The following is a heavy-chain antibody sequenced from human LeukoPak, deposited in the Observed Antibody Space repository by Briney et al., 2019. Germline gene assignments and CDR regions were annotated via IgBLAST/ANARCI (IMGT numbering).Heavy chain of an antibody. CDR3: AKGRTAYCSSTSCYTSDY. V-gene: IGHV3-23*01. J-gene: IGHJ4*02. D-gene: IGHD2-2*02. Sequence: GGSLRLSCAASGFTFSSYAMSWVRQAPGKGLEWVSASSGSGGSTYYADSVKGRFTISRDNSKNTLYLQMNSLRAEDTAVYYCAKGRTAYCSSTSCYTSDYWGQGTLVTVSS. CDR2: SSGSGGST. CDR1: GFTFSSYA.